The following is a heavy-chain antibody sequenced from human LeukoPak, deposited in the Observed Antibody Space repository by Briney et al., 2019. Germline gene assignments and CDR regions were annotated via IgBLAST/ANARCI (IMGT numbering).Heavy chain of an antibody. CDR2: IYYSGST. CDR3: ARDTREDTAMAYFDY. D-gene: IGHD5-18*01. V-gene: IGHV4-59*01. CDR1: GSSISSYY. J-gene: IGHJ4*02. Sequence: SETLSLTCTVSGSSISSYYWSWIRQPPGKGLECIGYIYYSGSTKYNPSLKSRVTISVDTSKNQFSLNLSSVTAADTAVYYCARDTREDTAMAYFDYWGQGTLVTVSS.